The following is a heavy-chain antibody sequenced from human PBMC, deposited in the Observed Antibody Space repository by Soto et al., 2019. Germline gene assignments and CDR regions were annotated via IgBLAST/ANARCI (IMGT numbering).Heavy chain of an antibody. Sequence: SETLSLTCAVSGGSISSSNWWSWVRQPPGKGLEWIGEIYHSGSTNYNPSLKSRVTISVDKSKNQFSLKLSSVTAADTAVYYCARAPYSSSWYRGGYYYYYGMDVWGQGTTVTVSS. CDR1: GGSISSSNW. CDR2: IYHSGST. D-gene: IGHD6-13*01. J-gene: IGHJ6*02. V-gene: IGHV4-4*02. CDR3: ARAPYSSSWYRGGYYYYYGMDV.